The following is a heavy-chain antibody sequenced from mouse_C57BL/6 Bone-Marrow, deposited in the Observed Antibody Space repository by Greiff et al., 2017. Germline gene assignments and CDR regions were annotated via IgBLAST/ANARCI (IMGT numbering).Heavy chain of an antibody. CDR1: GFTFSDYG. J-gene: IGHJ1*03. D-gene: IGHD1-1*01. CDR2: ISNLAYSI. Sequence: DVMLVESGGGLVQPGGSLKLSCAASGFTFSDYGMAWVRQAPRKGPEWVAFISNLAYSIYYADTVTGRFTISRENAKNTLYLEMSSLRSEDTAMYYCARYGSSSWYFDVWGTGTTVTVSS. V-gene: IGHV5-15*01. CDR3: ARYGSSSWYFDV.